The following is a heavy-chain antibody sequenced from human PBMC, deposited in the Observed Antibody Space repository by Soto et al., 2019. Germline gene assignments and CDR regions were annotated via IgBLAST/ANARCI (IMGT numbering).Heavy chain of an antibody. J-gene: IGHJ6*03. CDR3: ARRRYCSITSCYYYYYYMDV. CDR1: GYTFTSYD. D-gene: IGHD2-2*01. V-gene: IGHV1-8*01. Sequence: VQLVQSGAEVKKPGASVKVSCKASGYTFTSYDINWVRQATGQGLEWMGWMNPNSGNTGYAQKFQGRVTMTRNTSISTAYMELSSLRSEDTAVYYCARRRYCSITSCYYYYYYMDVWGKGTTVTVSS. CDR2: MNPNSGNT.